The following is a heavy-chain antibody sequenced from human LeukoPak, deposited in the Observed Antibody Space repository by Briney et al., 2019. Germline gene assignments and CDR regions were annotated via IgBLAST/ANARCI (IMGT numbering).Heavy chain of an antibody. CDR2: ISDNGGET. V-gene: IGHV3-23*01. CDR3: ATDRERDPSVYYLV. Sequence: GRSLRLSCAASGFTFSDYAMSWVRQAPGKGLEWVSTISDNGGETYYADSVKGRFTISRDNSKNTLFLQMNSLRAEDSAVYYCATDRERDPSVYYLVGGQGTLITVSS. J-gene: IGHJ4*01. D-gene: IGHD3-22*01. CDR1: GFTFSDYA.